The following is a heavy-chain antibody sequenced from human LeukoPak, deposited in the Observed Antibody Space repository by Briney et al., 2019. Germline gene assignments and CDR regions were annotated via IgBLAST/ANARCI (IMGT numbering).Heavy chain of an antibody. CDR1: GGSISSHY. D-gene: IGHD2-15*01. CDR3: ARLPLLCSGGSCYSQYYFDY. Sequence: PSETLSLTCTVSGGSISSHYWSWIRQPPGKGLEWIGYIYYSGSTNYNPSLKSRVTISVDTSKNQFSLKLSSVTAADTAVYYCARLPLLCSGGSCYSQYYFDYWGQGTLVTVSS. V-gene: IGHV4-59*11. J-gene: IGHJ4*02. CDR2: IYYSGST.